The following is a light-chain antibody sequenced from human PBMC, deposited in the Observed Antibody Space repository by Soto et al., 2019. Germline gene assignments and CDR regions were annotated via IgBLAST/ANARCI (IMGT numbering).Light chain of an antibody. CDR1: QNINNY. J-gene: IGKJ4*01. Sequence: DIQMTQSPSCLSASVGDRVTITCRASQNINNYLTWYQHKPGQAPKVLIYDVFTLQSGVPSRFSGSGSGTFFTLTISSLQPEDFATYYSQQSYTTPLTFGGGTKVEIK. CDR3: QQSYTTPLT. CDR2: DVF. V-gene: IGKV1-39*01.